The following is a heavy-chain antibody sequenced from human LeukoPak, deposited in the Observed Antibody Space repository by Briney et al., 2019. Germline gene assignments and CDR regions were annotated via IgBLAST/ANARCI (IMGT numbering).Heavy chain of an antibody. V-gene: IGHV4-34*01. CDR2: INHSGST. CDR3: ARGRRLLAAAGVKEFDY. Sequence: PSETLSLTCAVYGGSFSGYYWSWIRQPPGKGLEWIGEINHSGSTNYNPSLKSRVTISVDTSKNQFSLKLSSMTAADTAVYYCARGRRLLAAAGVKEFDYWGQGTLVTVSS. J-gene: IGHJ4*02. D-gene: IGHD6-13*01. CDR1: GGSFSGYY.